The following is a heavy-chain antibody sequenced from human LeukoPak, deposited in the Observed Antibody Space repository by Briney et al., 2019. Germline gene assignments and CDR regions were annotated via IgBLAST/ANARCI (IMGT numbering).Heavy chain of an antibody. D-gene: IGHD6-13*01. CDR3: AREGSPDV. CDR1: GGSISNYY. V-gene: IGHV4-4*07. J-gene: IGHJ6*04. Sequence: PSETLSLTCTVPGGSISNYYWSWIRQPAGKGLEWIGRMYVSDNTNYNPSLSQSPSLRSRVTLSVDMSKRQFCLTLTSVTAADTALYYCAREGSPDVWGKGTTVAVFS. CDR2: MYVSDNT.